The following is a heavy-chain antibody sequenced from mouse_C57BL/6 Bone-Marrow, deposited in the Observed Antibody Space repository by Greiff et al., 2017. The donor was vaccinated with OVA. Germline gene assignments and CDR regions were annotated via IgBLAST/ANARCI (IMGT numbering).Heavy chain of an antibody. CDR1: GFTFSSYA. D-gene: IGHD1-1*01. Sequence: EVKVVESGGGLVKPGGSLKLSCAASGFTFSSYAMSWVRQTPEKRLEWVATISDGGSYTYYPDNVKGRFTISSDNAKNNLYLQLSHLKSEDTAMYYCAIGGLFTTVVATSDYWGQGTTLTVSS. CDR3: AIGGLFTTVVATSDY. J-gene: IGHJ2*01. CDR2: ISDGGSYT. V-gene: IGHV5-4*03.